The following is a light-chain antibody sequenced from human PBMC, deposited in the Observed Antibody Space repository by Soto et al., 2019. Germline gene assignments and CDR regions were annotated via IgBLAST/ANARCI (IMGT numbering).Light chain of an antibody. CDR3: PQYASSPHT. Sequence: EIVLTQSPGTLSLSPGERATLSCRASQSVGRDYLAWYQQKPGQAPRLLIYHASSRATGIPDRFSGSGSETDFTLTISRLEPEHFAEFYCPQYASSPHTFGGGTKVEIK. J-gene: IGKJ4*01. CDR2: HAS. V-gene: IGKV3-20*01. CDR1: QSVGRDY.